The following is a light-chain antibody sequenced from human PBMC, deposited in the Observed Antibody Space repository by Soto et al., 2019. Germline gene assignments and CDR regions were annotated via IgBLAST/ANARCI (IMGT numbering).Light chain of an antibody. Sequence: DIVMTQSPDSLAVSLGERATINCKSSQSVLYSSNNKNYLAWYQQKPGQPPKLLIYWASTRESGVPDRFSGSGSGTDLHLTISSLQAEDVAVYYCQQYYSTPRTFGQGTKVEIK. CDR2: WAS. CDR3: QQYYSTPRT. V-gene: IGKV4-1*01. CDR1: QSVLYSSNNKNY. J-gene: IGKJ1*01.